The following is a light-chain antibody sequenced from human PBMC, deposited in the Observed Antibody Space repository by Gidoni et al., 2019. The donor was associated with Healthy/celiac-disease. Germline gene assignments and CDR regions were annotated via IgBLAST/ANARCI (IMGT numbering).Light chain of an antibody. J-gene: IGKJ4*01. CDR3: QKYNSAPPLT. Sequence: DIQRTQSPPSLSASVGDRVTITCRASQGISNYLAWYQQKPGKVPKLLIYAASSLQSGVPSRFSGSGSGTDFTLTSSSLQPEDVATYYCQKYNSAPPLTFGGXTKVEIK. V-gene: IGKV1-27*01. CDR1: QGISNY. CDR2: AAS.